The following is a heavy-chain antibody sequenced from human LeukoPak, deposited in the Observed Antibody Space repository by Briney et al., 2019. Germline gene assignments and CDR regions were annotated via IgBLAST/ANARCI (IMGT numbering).Heavy chain of an antibody. CDR1: GFTVSSNY. J-gene: IGHJ3*02. V-gene: IGHV3-53*01. CDR3: ARRNGYYAFDI. D-gene: IGHD2-8*01. Sequence: GGSLRLSCAASGFTVSSNYMSWVRQAPGKGLEWVSVIYSGGSTYYADSVKGRFTISRDNSKNTLYLQMNSLRAEDTAVYYCARRNGYYAFDIWGQGTMVTISS. CDR2: IYSGGST.